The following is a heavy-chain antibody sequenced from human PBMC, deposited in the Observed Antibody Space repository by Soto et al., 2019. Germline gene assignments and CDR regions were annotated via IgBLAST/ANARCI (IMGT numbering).Heavy chain of an antibody. CDR3: ARDKGYCSDTSCPDFDY. CDR2: VIPNLGVT. J-gene: IGHJ4*02. Sequence: QVQLVQSGAEVKKPGSSVKVSCKPPGGTLSSNTFSWVRQPPGQGLEWRGRVIPNLGVTNYAKKFQGRFTIVVDTSTSTAYMELNSLRYEDTAVYYCARDKGYCSDTSCPDFDYWGQGTLVTVSS. CDR1: GGTLSSNT. D-gene: IGHD2-15*01. V-gene: IGHV1-69*08.